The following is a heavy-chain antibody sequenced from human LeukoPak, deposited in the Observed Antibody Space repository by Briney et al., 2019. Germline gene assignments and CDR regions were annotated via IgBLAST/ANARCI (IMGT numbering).Heavy chain of an antibody. J-gene: IGHJ4*02. Sequence: GESLKISCKGSGYSFTNYWIGWVRQMPGKGLEWMGIIYPGDSDTRYSPSFQGHVTISADKSITTAYVQWSSLKASDTAMYYCARRYYYDSSGYNFDYWGQGTLVTVSS. CDR3: ARRYYYDSSGYNFDY. D-gene: IGHD3-22*01. V-gene: IGHV5-51*01. CDR1: GYSFTNYW. CDR2: IYPGDSDT.